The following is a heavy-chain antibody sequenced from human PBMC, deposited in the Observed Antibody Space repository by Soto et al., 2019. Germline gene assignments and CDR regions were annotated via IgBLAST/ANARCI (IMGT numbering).Heavy chain of an antibody. J-gene: IGHJ4*02. CDR1: GGSFSGYY. V-gene: IGHV4-34*01. CDR2: INHSGST. CDR3: ARAAPRYCSVGSCYSGGDY. D-gene: IGHD2-15*01. Sequence: QVQLQQWGAGLLKPSETLSLTCAVYGGSFSGYYWSWIRQPPGKGLEWIGEINHSGSTNYNTSLIGRVTRSVDTAQXXFXLKLSSVTAADSAVYYWARAAPRYCSVGSCYSGGDYWGQGALVTVSS.